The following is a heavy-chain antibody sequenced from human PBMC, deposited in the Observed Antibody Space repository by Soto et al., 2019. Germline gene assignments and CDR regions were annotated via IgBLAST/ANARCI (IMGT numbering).Heavy chain of an antibody. D-gene: IGHD3-22*01. J-gene: IGHJ4*02. V-gene: IGHV3-64D*08. CDR2: ISSNGGST. CDR3: VKPYHYDSSGYYYHFDY. Sequence: GGSLRLSCSASGFTFSSYAMHWVRQAPGKGLEYVSAISSNGGSTYYADSVKGRFTISRDNSKNTLYLQMSSLRAEDTAVYYCVKPYHYDSSGYYYHFDYWGQGTLVTVSS. CDR1: GFTFSSYA.